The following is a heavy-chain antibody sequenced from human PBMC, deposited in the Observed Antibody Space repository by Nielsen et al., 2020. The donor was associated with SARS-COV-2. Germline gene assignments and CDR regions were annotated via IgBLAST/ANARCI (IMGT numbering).Heavy chain of an antibody. CDR2: IYFSDSDT. Sequence: GESLKISCKVSGYRFTSFWIGWVRQMPGKGLEWMGIIYFSDSDTRFSPSFQGQVTISVDTSISTAYLQWSSLKASDTAMYYCARSSSFDGMDVWGQGTTVTVSS. CDR3: ARSSSFDGMDV. D-gene: IGHD6-13*01. J-gene: IGHJ6*02. V-gene: IGHV5-51*01. CDR1: GYRFTSFW.